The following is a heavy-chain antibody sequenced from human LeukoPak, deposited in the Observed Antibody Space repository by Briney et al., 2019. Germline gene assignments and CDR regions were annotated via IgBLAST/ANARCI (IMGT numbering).Heavy chain of an antibody. CDR2: IYYSGST. CDR3: AGSGWSFDAFDF. J-gene: IGHJ3*01. V-gene: IGHV4-59*08. D-gene: IGHD6-19*01. CDR1: GGSISSYY. Sequence: SETLSLTCTVSGGSISSYYWSWIRQPPGKGLEWIAYIYYSGSTDYNPSLKSRVTISLDTSKNQFSLKLSSVTAADTAVYFCAGSGWSFDAFDFWGQGTMVTVSS.